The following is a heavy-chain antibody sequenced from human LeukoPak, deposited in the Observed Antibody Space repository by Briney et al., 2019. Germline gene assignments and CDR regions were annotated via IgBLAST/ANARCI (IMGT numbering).Heavy chain of an antibody. Sequence: GESLKISCKGSGYSFTSYWIGWVRQLPGKGLEWMGIIYPGDSDTRYSPSFQGQVTISADKSISTAYLQWSSLKASDTAMYYCARYGHRVYYYYYYGMDVWGQGTTVTVSS. D-gene: IGHD1-14*01. CDR2: IYPGDSDT. CDR1: GYSFTSYW. CDR3: ARYGHRVYYYYYYGMDV. J-gene: IGHJ6*02. V-gene: IGHV5-51*01.